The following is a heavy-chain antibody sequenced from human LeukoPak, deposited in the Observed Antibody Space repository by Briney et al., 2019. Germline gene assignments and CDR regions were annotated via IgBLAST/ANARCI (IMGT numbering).Heavy chain of an antibody. Sequence: GGSLRLSSAAAGSAFGRCWVAWVRRTRGKGLEWVANIKQDGSEKYYVDSVKGRFTISRDNAKNSLYLQMNSLRAEDTAVYYCARVLVGHDYRGQGTLVTVSS. V-gene: IGHV3-7*01. CDR1: GSAFGRCW. J-gene: IGHJ4*02. CDR2: IKQDGSEK. CDR3: ARVLVGHDY.